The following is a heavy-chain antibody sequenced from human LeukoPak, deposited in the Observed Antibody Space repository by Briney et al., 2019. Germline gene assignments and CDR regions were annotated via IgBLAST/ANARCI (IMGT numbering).Heavy chain of an antibody. J-gene: IGHJ3*01. V-gene: IGHV4-59*08. CDR1: GGSISSYY. Sequence: SETLSLTCTVSGGSISSYYWNWIRQPPGKGLEWIGYVYYSGSTDYNPSLKSRVTISVDTSKNQFSLKLNSVTAADTAVYYCARRARYCSGDSCYSTAFDVWGQGTMVTVSS. CDR2: VYYSGST. CDR3: ARRARYCSGDSCYSTAFDV. D-gene: IGHD2-15*01.